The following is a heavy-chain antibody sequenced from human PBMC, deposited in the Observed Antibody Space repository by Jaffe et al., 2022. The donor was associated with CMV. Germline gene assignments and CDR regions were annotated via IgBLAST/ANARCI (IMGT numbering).Heavy chain of an antibody. CDR2: IWYDGSNK. J-gene: IGHJ6*02. V-gene: IGHV3-33*01. CDR3: ARERNDGDYPYGMDV. D-gene: IGHD4-17*01. CDR1: GFTFSSYG. Sequence: QVQLVESGGGVGQPGRSLRLSCGASGFTFSSYGMHWVRQAPGKGLEWVAVIWYDGSNKFYADSVKGRFTISRDNSKNTLYLEMNSLRGEDTAVYYCARERNDGDYPYGMDVWGQGTTVTVSS.